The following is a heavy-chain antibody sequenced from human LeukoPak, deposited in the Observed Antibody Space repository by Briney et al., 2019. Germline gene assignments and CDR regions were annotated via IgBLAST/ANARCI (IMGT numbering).Heavy chain of an antibody. CDR1: GYTFTGDF. J-gene: IGHJ4*02. CDR2: INPKSGAT. Sequence: ASVEVSCKASGYTFTGDFMHWVRQAPGQGLEWMGWINPKSGATNFAQSFQGRVTMTRDTSISTAYMELSRLRSDDTAVYYCARSDTVVTPDYWGQGTLVTVS. D-gene: IGHD4-23*01. CDR3: ARSDTVVTPDY. V-gene: IGHV1-2*02.